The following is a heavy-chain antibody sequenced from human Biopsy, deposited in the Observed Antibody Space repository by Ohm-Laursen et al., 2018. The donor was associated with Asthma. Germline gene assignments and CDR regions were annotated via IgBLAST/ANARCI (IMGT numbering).Heavy chain of an antibody. D-gene: IGHD6-13*01. CDR3: VRGSSSWHHGPFHYYYGLDV. CDR2: IYYSGTT. J-gene: IGHJ6*02. CDR1: SGSGGYMRSGNYY. V-gene: IGHV4-39*01. Sequence: GTLSLTCSLSSGSGGYMRSGNYYWGWIRQPPGKGLEWIGSIYYSGTTYYNPSLESRVTVSADTTKNQFSPKLTSVTAADTAVYYCVRGSSSWHHGPFHYYYGLDVWGQGTTATVSS.